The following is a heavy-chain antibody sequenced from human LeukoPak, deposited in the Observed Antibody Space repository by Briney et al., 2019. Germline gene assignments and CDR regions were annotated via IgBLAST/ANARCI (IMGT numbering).Heavy chain of an antibody. J-gene: IGHJ4*02. V-gene: IGHV3-48*03. CDR3: ARGLTMADF. D-gene: IGHD4/OR15-4a*01. Sequence: GGSLRLSCAASGFTFSTYDMNWVRQAPGKGLEWVSHISTTGTTVYYADAVKGRFTISRDNAKNSLYLQMNSLRAEDTAVYYCARGLTMADFGGQGTLVTVSS. CDR2: ISTTGTTV. CDR1: GFTFSTYD.